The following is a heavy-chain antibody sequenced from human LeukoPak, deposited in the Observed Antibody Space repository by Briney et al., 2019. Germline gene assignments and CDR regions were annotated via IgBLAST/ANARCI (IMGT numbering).Heavy chain of an antibody. D-gene: IGHD3-10*01. V-gene: IGHV3-33*01. Sequence: GGSLRLSCAASGFTFSSYGMHWVRQAPGKGLEWVAVIWYDGSNKYYADSVKGRFTISRDNSKNTLYLQMNSLRAEDTAVYYCARVEGPKGSGSSWWGQGTLVTVSS. CDR3: ARVEGPKGSGSSW. CDR2: IWYDGSNK. J-gene: IGHJ4*02. CDR1: GFTFSSYG.